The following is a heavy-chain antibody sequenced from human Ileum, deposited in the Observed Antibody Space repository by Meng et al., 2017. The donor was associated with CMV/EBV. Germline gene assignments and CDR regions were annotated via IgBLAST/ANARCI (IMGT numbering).Heavy chain of an antibody. J-gene: IGHJ4*02. Sequence: CEASGFTFSVYAINWVRQAPGKGLEWVAGISGSGIRTYYADSVKGRLTISRDNSKNTVYLQMNSLRVDDTAVYYCAKALTTVVTLDYWGQGTLVTVSS. D-gene: IGHD4-23*01. V-gene: IGHV3-23*01. CDR3: AKALTTVVTLDY. CDR1: GFTFSVYA. CDR2: ISGSGIRT.